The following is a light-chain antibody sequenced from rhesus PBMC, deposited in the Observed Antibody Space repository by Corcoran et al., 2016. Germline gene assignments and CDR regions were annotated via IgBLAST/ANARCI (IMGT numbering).Light chain of an antibody. Sequence: DIQMTQSPSSLSASVGDRVTITCRASQGITNDLAWYQQKPGETPKLLIYEASSLQSGIPSRFSGSGSGTDFTLTSSSLQSEDFATYYCQHYYSTPYSVGQGTKVEIK. CDR3: QHYYSTPYS. CDR1: QGITND. V-gene: IGKV1-25*01. J-gene: IGKJ2*01. CDR2: EAS.